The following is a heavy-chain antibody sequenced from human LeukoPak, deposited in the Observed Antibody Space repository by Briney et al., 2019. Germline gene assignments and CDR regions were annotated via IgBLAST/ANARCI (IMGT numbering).Heavy chain of an antibody. CDR2: INSDGSST. D-gene: IGHD3-22*01. J-gene: IGHJ6*03. CDR3: ARGDYYDSGGYNYYYYYMDV. V-gene: IGHV3-74*01. CDR1: GFTFSSYW. Sequence: GGTLRLPCAASGFTFSSYWMHWVRHAPGKGLVWVSRINSDGSSTSYADSVKDRFTISRDNAKNTLYLQMNSLRAEDTAVYYCARGDYYDSGGYNYYYYYMDVWGKGTTVTVSS.